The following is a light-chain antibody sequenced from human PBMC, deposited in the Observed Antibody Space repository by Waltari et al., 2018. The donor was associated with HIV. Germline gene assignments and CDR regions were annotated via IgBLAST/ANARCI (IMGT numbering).Light chain of an antibody. CDR2: QDN. Sequence: SYELIQPPSVSVSPGQTATITCSGDKLEDKYVSWYQQKPGQSPVLVVYQDNNRPSGIPTQFSGSASGNTATLTISGTQAVDEGDYYCQAWDTSIGVFGSGTKVSVL. J-gene: IGLJ1*01. V-gene: IGLV3-1*01. CDR3: QAWDTSIGV. CDR1: KLEDKY.